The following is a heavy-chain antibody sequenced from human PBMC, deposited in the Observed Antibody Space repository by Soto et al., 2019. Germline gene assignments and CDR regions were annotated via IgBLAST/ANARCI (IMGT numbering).Heavy chain of an antibody. V-gene: IGHV3-74*01. J-gene: IGHJ5*02. Sequence: PGGSLRLSCAASGFTFSSYWMHWVRQAPGKGLVWVSRINSDGSSTSYADSVKGRFTISRDNAKNTLYLQMNSLRAEDTAVYYCARGIPPLGYCINLSCTNYFYPWGQGTLVTVSS. CDR1: GFTFSSYW. CDR2: INSDGSST. D-gene: IGHD2-8*01. CDR3: ARGIPPLGYCINLSCTNYFYP.